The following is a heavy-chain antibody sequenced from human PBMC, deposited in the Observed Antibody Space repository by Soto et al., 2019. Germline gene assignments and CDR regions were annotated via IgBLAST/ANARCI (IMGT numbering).Heavy chain of an antibody. CDR3: ARDLIEYYDFWSGQTPVYYYYGMDV. V-gene: IGHV1-69*13. J-gene: IGHJ6*02. CDR2: IIPIFGTA. CDR1: GGTFSSYA. Sequence: SVKVSCKASGGTFSSYAISRVRQAPGQGLEWMGGIIPIFGTANYAQKFQGRVTITADESTSTAYMELSSLRSEDTAVYYCARDLIEYYDFWSGQTPVYYYYGMDVWGQGTTVTVSS. D-gene: IGHD3-3*01.